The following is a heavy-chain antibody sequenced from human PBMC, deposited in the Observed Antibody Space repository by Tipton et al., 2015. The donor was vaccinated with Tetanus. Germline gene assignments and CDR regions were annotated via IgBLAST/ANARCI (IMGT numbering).Heavy chain of an antibody. J-gene: IGHJ5*02. CDR2: IFDGGST. CDR3: ARDQGGGRVARLNWFDP. D-gene: IGHD3-16*01. V-gene: IGHV4-34*09. Sequence: TLSLTCAVSGGSFSDFYWSWIRQSPGKGLELIGHIFDGGSTHYNPSLKSRVTISVDTSRNQFFLNLSSVTAADTAVYYCARDQGGGRVARLNWFDPWGRGTLVTVSS. CDR1: GGSFSDFY.